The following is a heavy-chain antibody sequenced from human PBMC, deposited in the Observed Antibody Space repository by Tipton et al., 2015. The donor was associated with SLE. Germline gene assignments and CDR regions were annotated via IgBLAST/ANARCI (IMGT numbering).Heavy chain of an antibody. V-gene: IGHV4-39*07. CDR1: GGSISSSSYY. CDR3: ARAVPHYYGSGSDY. CDR2: IYYRGST. D-gene: IGHD3-10*01. J-gene: IGHJ4*02. Sequence: TLSLTCTVSGGSISSSSYYWGWIRQPPGKGLEWIGSIYYRGSTYYNPSLKSRVTISVDTSKNQFSLKLSSVTAADTAVYYCARAVPHYYGSGSDYWGQGTLVTVSS.